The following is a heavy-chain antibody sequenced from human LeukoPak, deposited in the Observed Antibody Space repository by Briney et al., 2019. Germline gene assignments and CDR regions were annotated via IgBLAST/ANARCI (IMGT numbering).Heavy chain of an antibody. Sequence: GSLRLSCAASGFTFSSYGMHWVRQAPGKGLEWVAFIRYDGSNKYYADSVKGRFTISRDNSKNTLYLQMNSLRAEDTAVYYCAKVPSIAWSYMDVWGKGTTVTVSS. J-gene: IGHJ6*03. V-gene: IGHV3-30*02. CDR3: AKVPSIAWSYMDV. CDR2: IRYDGSNK. D-gene: IGHD2-21*01. CDR1: GFTFSSYG.